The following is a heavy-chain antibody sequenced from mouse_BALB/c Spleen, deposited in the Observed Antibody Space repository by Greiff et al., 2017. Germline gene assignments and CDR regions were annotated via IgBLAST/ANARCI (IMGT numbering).Heavy chain of an antibody. D-gene: IGHD1-1*01. Sequence: VKLMESGPGLVAPSQSLSITCTVSGFSLTSYGVSWVRQPPGKGLEWLGVIWGDGSTNYHSALISRLSISKDNSKSQVFLKLNSLQTDDTATYYCAKTTTVVAHYYAMDYWGQGTSVTVSS. CDR1: GFSLTSYG. CDR3: AKTTTVVAHYYAMDY. V-gene: IGHV2-3*01. J-gene: IGHJ4*01. CDR2: IWGDGST.